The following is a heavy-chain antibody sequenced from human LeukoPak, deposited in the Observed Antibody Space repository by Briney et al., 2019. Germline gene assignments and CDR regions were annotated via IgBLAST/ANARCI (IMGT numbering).Heavy chain of an antibody. V-gene: IGHV3-23*01. CDR3: AKERRDGYNFAFDY. D-gene: IGHD5-24*01. Sequence: QPGGSLRLSCAASGFTFSSYAMSWVRQAPGKGLGWVSAISGSGGSTYYADSVKGRFTISRDNSKNTLYLQMNSLRAEVTAVYYCAKERRDGYNFAFDYWGQGTLVTVSS. CDR1: GFTFSSYA. CDR2: ISGSGGST. J-gene: IGHJ4*02.